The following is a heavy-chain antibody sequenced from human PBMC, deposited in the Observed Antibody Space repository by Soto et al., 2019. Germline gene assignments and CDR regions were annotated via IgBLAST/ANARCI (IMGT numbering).Heavy chain of an antibody. D-gene: IGHD5-18*01. Sequence: QVQLVQSGAEVKKPGSSVKVSCKASGGTFSSYAISWVRQAPGQGLEWMGGVIPIFGTANYAQKFQGRVTITADKSTSTAYMELSSLRSEDTAVYYWARAHQVDTAMVTWAFDIWGQGTMVTVSS. CDR3: ARAHQVDTAMVTWAFDI. J-gene: IGHJ3*02. CDR1: GGTFSSYA. V-gene: IGHV1-69*06. CDR2: VIPIFGTA.